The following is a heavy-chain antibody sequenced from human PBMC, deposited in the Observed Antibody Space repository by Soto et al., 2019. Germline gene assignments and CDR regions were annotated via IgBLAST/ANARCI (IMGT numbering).Heavy chain of an antibody. V-gene: IGHV3-66*01. CDR1: GFTVSSNY. Sequence: GGPLRLSCAASGFTVSSNYMSWVRQAPGKGLEWVSVIYSGGSTYYADSVKGRFTISRDNSKNTLYLQMNSLRAEDTAVYYCARVVEVVVKHWGQGTLVTVSS. CDR3: ARVVEVVVKH. D-gene: IGHD3-22*01. J-gene: IGHJ1*01. CDR2: IYSGGST.